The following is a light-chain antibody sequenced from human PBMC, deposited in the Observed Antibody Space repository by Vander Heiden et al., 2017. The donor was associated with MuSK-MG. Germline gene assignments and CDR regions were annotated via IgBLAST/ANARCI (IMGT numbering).Light chain of an antibody. CDR3: QQYDSYWT. V-gene: IGKV1-5*03. CDR2: KAS. CDR1: QNVKTF. Sequence: DIQMTQSPSTLSASVGDSVSMTCRASQNVKTFLAWYQQKPGKVPKLLIYKASSLESAVPSRFSGSGSGTEFTLTISSLQPDDFATYYCQQYDSYWTFGQGTKVEIK. J-gene: IGKJ1*01.